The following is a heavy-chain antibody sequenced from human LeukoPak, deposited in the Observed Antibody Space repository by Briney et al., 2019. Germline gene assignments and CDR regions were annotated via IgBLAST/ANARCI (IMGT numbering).Heavy chain of an antibody. Sequence: GESLKISCKGSGYSFTSYWIGWVRQMPGKGLAWMGIIYPGDSDTRYSPSFQGQVTISADKSISTAYLQWSSLKASDTAMYYCARHGSYVYLTFDYWGQGTLVTVSS. J-gene: IGHJ4*02. V-gene: IGHV5-51*01. D-gene: IGHD5-18*01. CDR3: ARHGSYVYLTFDY. CDR2: IYPGDSDT. CDR1: GYSFTSYW.